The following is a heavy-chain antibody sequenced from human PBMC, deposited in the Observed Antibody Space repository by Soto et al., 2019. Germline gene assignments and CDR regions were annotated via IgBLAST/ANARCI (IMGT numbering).Heavy chain of an antibody. V-gene: IGHV3-11*01. D-gene: IGHD3-16*01. CDR3: ARPNWNSRGGVYNL. J-gene: IGHJ4*02. CDR2: ITKTGTTI. Sequence: QARLVESGGGLVEPGGSLRLSCTASGFTFGDFYMMWFRQAPGRGLEWISYITKTGTTIYHADPVKGRFFVSRDNARSSLYLQMNSLRAEDTAVYYCARPNWNSRGGVYNLWGQGTLVTVSS. CDR1: GFTFGDFY.